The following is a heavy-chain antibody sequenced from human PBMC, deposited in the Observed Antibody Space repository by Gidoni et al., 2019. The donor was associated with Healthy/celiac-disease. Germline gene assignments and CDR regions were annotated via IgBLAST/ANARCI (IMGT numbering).Heavy chain of an antibody. J-gene: IGHJ6*02. CDR1: VFTFDDYA. CDR2: ISWNSGSI. V-gene: IGHV3-9*01. D-gene: IGHD6-13*01. CDR3: AKDITAAATYYGMDV. Sequence: SCAASVFTFDDYAMHLVRQAPGKGLEWVPGISWNSGSIGEADSVKGRFTISRDNAKNSLYLKMNSLRDEDTALYYCAKDITAAATYYGMDVWGQGTTVTVSS.